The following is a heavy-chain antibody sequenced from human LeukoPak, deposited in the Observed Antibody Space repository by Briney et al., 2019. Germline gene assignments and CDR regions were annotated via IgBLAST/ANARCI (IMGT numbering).Heavy chain of an antibody. J-gene: IGHJ4*02. CDR1: GFTFSSYG. V-gene: IGHV3-30*18. D-gene: IGHD3-10*01. CDR3: AKDRWFGEFLTNYFDY. Sequence: GRSLRLSCAASGFTFSSYGMHWVRQAPGKGLEWVAVISYDGSNKYYADSVKGRFTISRDSSKNTLYLQMNSLRAEDTAVYYCAKDRWFGEFLTNYFDYWGQGTLVTVSS. CDR2: ISYDGSNK.